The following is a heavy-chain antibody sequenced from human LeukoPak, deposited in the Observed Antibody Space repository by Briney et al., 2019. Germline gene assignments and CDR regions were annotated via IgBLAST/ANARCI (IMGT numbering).Heavy chain of an antibody. D-gene: IGHD3-22*01. CDR2: INPSGGST. Sequence: EASVKVSCKASGYTFTSYYMHWVRQAPGQGLEWMGIINPSGGSTSYAQKFQGRVTMTRDMSTSTVYMELSSLRSEDTAVYYCATSLPYGYYDSGGSNWFDPWGQGTLVTVSS. V-gene: IGHV1-46*01. CDR3: ATSLPYGYYDSGGSNWFDP. J-gene: IGHJ5*02. CDR1: GYTFTSYY.